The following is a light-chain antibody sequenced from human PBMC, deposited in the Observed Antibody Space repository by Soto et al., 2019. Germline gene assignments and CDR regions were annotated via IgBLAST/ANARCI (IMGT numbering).Light chain of an antibody. V-gene: IGKV1-17*01. Sequence: DIQMTQSPSSLSASVGDRVTITCRASQGIRSDLGWFQQKPGKAPKRLIFAASNLESGVPSRFSGRGSGTELTLKIRSLQGEDFVTDYCLQHYTYPRTFGQGTKVDIK. CDR2: AAS. CDR3: LQHYTYPRT. J-gene: IGKJ2*01. CDR1: QGIRSD.